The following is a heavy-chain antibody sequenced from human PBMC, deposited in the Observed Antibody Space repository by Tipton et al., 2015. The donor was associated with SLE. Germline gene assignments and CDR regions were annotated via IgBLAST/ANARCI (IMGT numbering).Heavy chain of an antibody. J-gene: IGHJ3*02. Sequence: TLSLTCTVSGGSISSSSYYWGWIRQPPGKGLEWIGSIYYSGSTYYNTSLKSRVTISVDTSKNQFSLKLSSVTAADTAVYYCARESSGGKGAFDIRGQGTMVTVSS. CDR1: GGSISSSSYY. CDR2: IYYSGST. V-gene: IGHV4-39*07. CDR3: ARESSGGKGAFDI. D-gene: IGHD3-22*01.